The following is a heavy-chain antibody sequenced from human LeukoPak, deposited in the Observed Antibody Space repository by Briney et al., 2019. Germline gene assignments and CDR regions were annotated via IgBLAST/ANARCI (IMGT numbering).Heavy chain of an antibody. CDR3: ARSGKGYCSGGSCSPGSRYYYYGMDV. J-gene: IGHJ6*02. CDR1: GYTFTSYA. D-gene: IGHD2-15*01. V-gene: IGHV7-4-1*02. Sequence: ASVKVSCTASGYTFTSYAMNWVRQAPGQGLEWMGWINTNTGNPTYAQGFTGRFVFSLDTSVSTAYLQISSLKAEDTAVYYCARSGKGYCSGGSCSPGSRYYYYGMDVWGQGTTVTVSS. CDR2: INTNTGNP.